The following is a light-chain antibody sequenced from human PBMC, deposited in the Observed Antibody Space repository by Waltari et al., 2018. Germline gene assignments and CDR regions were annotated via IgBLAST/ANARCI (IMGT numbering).Light chain of an antibody. Sequence: CRPSQGRLGHLKWYQQQTGRPPKLMIHPAARSQSGVQSMFSGSGSGTHFNHTISSLQPKDSATFFCQQKYSTLYTFGQGTKVNIK. CDR3: QQKYSTLYT. J-gene: IGKJ2*01. CDR2: PAA. V-gene: IGKV1-39*01. CDR1: QGRLGH.